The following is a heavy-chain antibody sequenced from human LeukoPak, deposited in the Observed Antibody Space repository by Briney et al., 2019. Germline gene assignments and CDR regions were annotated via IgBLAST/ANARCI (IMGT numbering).Heavy chain of an antibody. J-gene: IGHJ4*02. CDR1: GFTFSSYG. V-gene: IGHV3-30*02. Sequence: GGSLRLSCAASGFTFSSYGMHWVRQAPGKGLEWVAVIWYDGSNKYYADSVKGRFTISRDNSKNTLYLQMNSLRAEDTAVYYCAKDKGRDGFDYWGQGTLVTVSS. CDR3: AKDKGRDGFDY. D-gene: IGHD5-24*01. CDR2: IWYDGSNK.